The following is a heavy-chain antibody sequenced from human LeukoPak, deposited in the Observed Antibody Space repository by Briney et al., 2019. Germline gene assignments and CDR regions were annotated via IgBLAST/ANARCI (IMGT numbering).Heavy chain of an antibody. J-gene: IGHJ4*02. CDR1: GFTFSSYE. V-gene: IGHV3-48*03. D-gene: IGHD2-21*01. CDR2: IGVGDSTI. Sequence: PGGSLRLSCAASGFTFSSYEFNWVRQAPGKGLEWVSYIGVGDSTIYYADSVRDRFTTSRDNAKNALYLQLNSLRAEDTAVYYCARETAHCGGDCFDYWGQGTLVTVSS. CDR3: ARETAHCGGDCFDY.